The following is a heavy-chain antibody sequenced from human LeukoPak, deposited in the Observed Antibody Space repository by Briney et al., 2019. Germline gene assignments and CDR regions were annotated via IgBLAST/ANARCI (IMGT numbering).Heavy chain of an antibody. Sequence: HPGGSLRLSCAASGFTFSNYAMHWVRQAPGKGLEWMSVISYDGRNKYFADSVKGRFTLSRDNSKNTLYLQMNSLRAEDTAVYYCARATGGGDDAFDIWGQGTMVTVSS. CDR2: ISYDGRNK. CDR1: GFTFSNYA. J-gene: IGHJ3*02. D-gene: IGHD3-16*01. V-gene: IGHV3-30*04. CDR3: ARATGGGDDAFDI.